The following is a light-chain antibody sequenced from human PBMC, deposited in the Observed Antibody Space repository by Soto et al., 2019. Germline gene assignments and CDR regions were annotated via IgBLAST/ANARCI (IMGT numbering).Light chain of an antibody. CDR3: GTWDSSLSAWV. CDR2: EIH. Sequence: QSVLTQPPSVSAAPGQKVTISCSGSSSNIGNNYVSWYQQLPGTAPKLLISEIHMRPSGVPDRFSGSKSGTSATLGITGLQTGDEADYYCGTWDSSLSAWVFGGGTKLTVL. CDR1: SSNIGNNY. J-gene: IGLJ3*02. V-gene: IGLV1-51*02.